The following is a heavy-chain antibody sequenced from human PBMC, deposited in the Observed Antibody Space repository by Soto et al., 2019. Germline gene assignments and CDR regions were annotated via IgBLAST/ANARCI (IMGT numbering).Heavy chain of an antibody. CDR2: VYHTGRT. CDR1: GGSISSYY. Sequence: PSETLSLTCTVCGGSISSYYWSWIRQPPGKGLEWIGYVYHTGRTSYNPPLKSRVSISMDTSKNQFSLNLDSVTAADTAVYFCARDFAYFDSWGQGTLVTVSS. CDR3: ARDFAYFDS. V-gene: IGHV4-59*01. D-gene: IGHD3-3*01. J-gene: IGHJ4*02.